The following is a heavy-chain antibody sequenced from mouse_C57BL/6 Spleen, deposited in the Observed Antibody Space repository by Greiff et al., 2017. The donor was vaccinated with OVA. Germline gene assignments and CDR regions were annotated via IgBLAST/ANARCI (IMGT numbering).Heavy chain of an antibody. CDR2: INYDGSST. Sequence: DVQLQESEGGLVQPGSSMKLSCTASGFTFSDYYMALVRPVPEKGLEWVANINYDGSSTYYLDSLKSRFIISRDNAKNILYLQMSSLKSEDTATYYCARDEGGFDYWGQGTTLTVSS. J-gene: IGHJ2*01. CDR1: GFTFSDYY. CDR3: ARDEGGFDY. V-gene: IGHV5-16*01.